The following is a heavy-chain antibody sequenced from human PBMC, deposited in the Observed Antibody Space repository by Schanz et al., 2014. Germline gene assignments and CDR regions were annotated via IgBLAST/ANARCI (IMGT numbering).Heavy chain of an antibody. J-gene: IGHJ3*01. CDR1: GFTLTSYA. CDR2: ISGSGGST. CDR3: ARDGGRDGYNLAFDV. V-gene: IGHV3-23*04. Sequence: EVQVVESGGGLVQPGGSLRLSCEASGFTLTSYALTWVRQAPGKGLEWVAGISGSGGSTDYADSVKGRFIIPRDNSDNTLFLQMNSLRAEDTAVYFCARDGGRDGYNLAFDVWGQGTLVTVSS. D-gene: IGHD5-12*01.